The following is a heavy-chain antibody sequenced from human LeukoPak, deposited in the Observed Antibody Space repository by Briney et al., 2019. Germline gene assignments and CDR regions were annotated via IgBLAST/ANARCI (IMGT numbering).Heavy chain of an antibody. D-gene: IGHD6-13*01. Sequence: GGSLRLSCAASGFTFSSHWTHWVGQAPGKGLVWVSRINSDGSSTSYVDSVKGRFTISRDNAKNTLYLQMNSLRAEDTAVYYCARDIASRLPFDYWGQGTLVTVSS. CDR2: INSDGSST. CDR1: GFTFSSHW. CDR3: ARDIASRLPFDY. V-gene: IGHV3-74*01. J-gene: IGHJ4*02.